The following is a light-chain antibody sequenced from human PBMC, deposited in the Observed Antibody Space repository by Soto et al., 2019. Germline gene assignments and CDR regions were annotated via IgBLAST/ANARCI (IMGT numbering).Light chain of an antibody. CDR1: ESVSSN. CDR2: GSS. J-gene: IGKJ4*01. V-gene: IGKV3-15*01. CDR3: QQYSNWPLT. Sequence: EIVMTQSPGTLSVSPGERATLSCRASESVSSNLAWYQQKPGQAPRLLIYGSSTRATGIPARFSGSVSGTEFTLTIGGLQSEDFAVYYCQQYSNWPLTFGGGTKVEIK.